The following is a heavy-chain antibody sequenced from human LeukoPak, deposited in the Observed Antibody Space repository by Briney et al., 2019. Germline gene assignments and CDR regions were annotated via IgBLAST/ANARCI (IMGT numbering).Heavy chain of an antibody. CDR1: GFTFSSHW. Sequence: PGGSLRLSCAASGFTFSSHWMHWVRQAPGKGLVWVSGISTDGSRPRYADSVNGRFTISRDNAKNTLYLQMNSLRAEDTAVYFCERDGQGSTPLDYWGQGTLVTVSS. D-gene: IGHD2-15*01. J-gene: IGHJ4*02. CDR2: ISTDGSRP. V-gene: IGHV3-74*01. CDR3: ERDGQGSTPLDY.